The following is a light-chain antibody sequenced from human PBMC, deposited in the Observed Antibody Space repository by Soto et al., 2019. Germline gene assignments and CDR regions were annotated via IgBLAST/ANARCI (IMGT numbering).Light chain of an antibody. Sequence: DIQMTQSPSALSASVGDRVTITCRASQSINSYLNWYQQKPGKAPKLLIYSASSLQSGVPSRFSGSGSGTDFTLTISSLHPEDAATYYCQQWYNDPTFGQGTKVEIK. CDR1: QSINSY. J-gene: IGKJ2*01. CDR3: QQWYNDPT. CDR2: SAS. V-gene: IGKV1-39*01.